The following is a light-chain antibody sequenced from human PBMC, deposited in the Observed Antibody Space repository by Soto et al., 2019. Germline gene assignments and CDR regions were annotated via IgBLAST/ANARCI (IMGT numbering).Light chain of an antibody. CDR2: GAS. CDR1: QSVSSTY. Sequence: IVLTQSPGTLSLSPGDRATLSCRASQSVSSTYIAWYQQSPGQAPRLLIYGASSRATGITDRFSGSGSGTDFTLTISRLEPEDFAVYFCQQYGRSPPFTFGQGTKVDIK. V-gene: IGKV3-20*01. J-gene: IGKJ2*01. CDR3: QQYGRSPPFT.